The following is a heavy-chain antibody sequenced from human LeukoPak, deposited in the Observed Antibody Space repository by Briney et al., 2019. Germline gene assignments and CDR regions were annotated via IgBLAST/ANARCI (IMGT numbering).Heavy chain of an antibody. CDR2: IYHSGST. CDR1: GYSISSGYY. J-gene: IGHJ5*02. D-gene: IGHD3-16*02. CDR3: ARTIAGGSYRYPYWFDP. V-gene: IGHV4-38-2*02. Sequence: PSETLSLTCTVSGYSISSGYYWGWIRQPPGNGLEWIGSIYHSGSTYYNPSLKSRVTISVDTSKNQFSLKLSSVPAADTAVYYCARTIAGGSYRYPYWFDPWGQGTLVTVSS.